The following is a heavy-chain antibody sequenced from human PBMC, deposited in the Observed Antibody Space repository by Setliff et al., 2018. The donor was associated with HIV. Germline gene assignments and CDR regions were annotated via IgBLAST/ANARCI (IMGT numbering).Heavy chain of an antibody. CDR3: ARDSGDDYSDYYYYGMDV. CDR2: IIPIFGTA. CDR1: GYTFTKYD. J-gene: IGHJ6*02. V-gene: IGHV1-69*06. D-gene: IGHD4-4*01. Sequence: GASVKVSCKASGYTFTKYDINWVRQAPGQGLEWMGRIIPIFGTANYAQKFQGRVTFTWDTSASTAYMELSSLRSEDTALYYCARDSGDDYSDYYYYGMDVWGQGTTVTVSS.